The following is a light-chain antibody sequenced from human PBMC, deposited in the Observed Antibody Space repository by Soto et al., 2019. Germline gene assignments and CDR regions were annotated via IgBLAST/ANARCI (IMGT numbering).Light chain of an antibody. Sequence: EIVLTQSPGTLSLSPGERATLSCRASQSVSNNYLAWYQQKPGQAPRLLIYGASTRATGIPARFSGSGSGTEFTLTINSLQSEDFAIYYCQQYYTWPRTFGQGTKVDIK. CDR3: QQYYTWPRT. V-gene: IGKV3-15*01. CDR2: GAS. CDR1: QSVSNN. J-gene: IGKJ1*01.